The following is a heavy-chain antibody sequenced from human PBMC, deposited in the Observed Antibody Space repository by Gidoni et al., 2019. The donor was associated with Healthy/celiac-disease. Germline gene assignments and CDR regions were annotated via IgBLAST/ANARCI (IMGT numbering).Heavy chain of an antibody. CDR1: GFTFDDYT. Sequence: EVQLVESGGVVVQPGGSLRLSCAASGFTFDDYTMHWVRQAPGKGLEWVSLISWDGGSTYYADSVKGRFTISRDNSKNSLYLQMNSLRTEDTALYYCARDGYDSPDYWGQGTLVTVSS. J-gene: IGHJ4*02. D-gene: IGHD2-2*01. CDR2: ISWDGGST. CDR3: ARDGYDSPDY. V-gene: IGHV3-43*01.